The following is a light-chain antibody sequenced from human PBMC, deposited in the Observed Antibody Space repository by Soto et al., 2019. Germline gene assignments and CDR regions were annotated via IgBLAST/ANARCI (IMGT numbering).Light chain of an antibody. V-gene: IGLV2-8*01. J-gene: IGLJ1*01. CDR1: SSDVGGYNY. Sequence: ALTQPPSSSGSPGQSVTISCTGTSSDVGGYNYISWYQQHPGKAPKLMIYEVSKRPSGVPDRFSGSKSGNTASLTVSGLQAEDEADYFCSSYAGSNNYVFGTGTKVTVL. CDR2: EVS. CDR3: SSYAGSNNYV.